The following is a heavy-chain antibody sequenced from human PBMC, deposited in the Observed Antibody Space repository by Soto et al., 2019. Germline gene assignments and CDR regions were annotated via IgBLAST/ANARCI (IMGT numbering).Heavy chain of an antibody. Sequence: QVQLVQSGAEVKKPGASVKVSCKASGYTFTSSDISWVRQATGQGLEWLGWMHPNSGITGYTQKFQGRVTMTRNTSISTAYMELSSPRSEDTAVYYCAVGFRSGWVFDYWGQGALVTVSS. CDR3: AVGFRSGWVFDY. V-gene: IGHV1-8*01. CDR2: MHPNSGIT. CDR1: GYTFTSSD. J-gene: IGHJ4*02. D-gene: IGHD6-19*01.